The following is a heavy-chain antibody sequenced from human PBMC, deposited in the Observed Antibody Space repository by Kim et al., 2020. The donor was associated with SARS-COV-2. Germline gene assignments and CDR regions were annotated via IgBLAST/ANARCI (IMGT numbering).Heavy chain of an antibody. D-gene: IGHD2-2*01. CDR2: ISYDGTNK. CDR1: GFSFINFD. CDR3: AKDPRYCSGTSCYARYYHYVMDV. V-gene: IGHV3-30*18. Sequence: GGSLRLSCAASGFSFINFDMHWVRQAPGKGLEWMALISYDGTNKYYADSVKGRFTISRDTSKNTLYLQMNSLRAEDTAVYYCAKDPRYCSGTSCYARYYHYVMDVWGQGTTVTVSS. J-gene: IGHJ6*02.